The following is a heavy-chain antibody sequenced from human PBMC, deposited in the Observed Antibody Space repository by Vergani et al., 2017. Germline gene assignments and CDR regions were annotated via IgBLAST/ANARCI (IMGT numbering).Heavy chain of an antibody. CDR3: ARGEDSSESYYGMDV. CDR2: INPNSGGT. Sequence: QVELVQSGAEVKKPGASVKVSCKASGYTFTGYYMHWVRQAPGQGLEWRGWINPNSGGTNYAQKFQGWVTMTRDKSINTANIEMGRLRSDATAVYYCARGEDSSESYYGMDVWGQGTTVTVSS. D-gene: IGHD6-19*01. V-gene: IGHV1-2*04. CDR1: GYTFTGYY. J-gene: IGHJ6*01.